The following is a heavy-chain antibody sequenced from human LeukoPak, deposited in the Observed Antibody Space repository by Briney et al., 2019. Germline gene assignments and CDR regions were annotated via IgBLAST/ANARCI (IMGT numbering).Heavy chain of an antibody. D-gene: IGHD3-10*01. CDR3: AKKRGFGEYFPFFY. CDR2: ISGSGGST. CDR1: GFTFSTYA. J-gene: IGHJ4*02. V-gene: IGHV3-23*01. Sequence: GGSLRLSCAASGFTFSTYAMSWVRQTPEKGLEWVSAISGSGGSTYYADSVKGRFTISRDNSKNRLYLQMNSLRAEDTAVYYCAKKRGFGEYFPFFYWGQGTLVTVSS.